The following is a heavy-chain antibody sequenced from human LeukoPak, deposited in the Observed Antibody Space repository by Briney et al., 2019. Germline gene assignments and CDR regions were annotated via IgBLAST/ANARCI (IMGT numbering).Heavy chain of an antibody. D-gene: IGHD6-19*01. CDR3: ASESSGRLSDAFDI. CDR1: GFTFSSYA. J-gene: IGHJ3*02. V-gene: IGHV3-53*01. Sequence: GGSLRLSCAASGFTFSSYAMSWVRQAPGKGLEWVSVIYSGGSTYYADSVKGRFTISRDNSKNTLYLQMNSLRAEDTAVYYCASESSGRLSDAFDIWGQGTMVTVSS. CDR2: IYSGGST.